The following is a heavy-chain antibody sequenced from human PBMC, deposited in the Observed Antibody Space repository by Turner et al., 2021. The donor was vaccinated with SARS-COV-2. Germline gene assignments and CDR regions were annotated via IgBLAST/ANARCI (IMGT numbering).Heavy chain of an antibody. D-gene: IGHD3-22*01. CDR1: GFPFSSYG. CDR2: MWYEGSKK. V-gene: IGHV3-33*01. J-gene: IGHJ3*02. Sequence: QVQLVESGGGVVQPGRSLRLSCAAPGFPFSSYGMHWVRQDPGKGLEWVEVMWYEGSKKYYADSVKGRFTISRDNPKNTLYLQMNSLRAEDTAVYYCARDHYYDSSGYTLDAFDIWGQGTMVTISS. CDR3: ARDHYYDSSGYTLDAFDI.